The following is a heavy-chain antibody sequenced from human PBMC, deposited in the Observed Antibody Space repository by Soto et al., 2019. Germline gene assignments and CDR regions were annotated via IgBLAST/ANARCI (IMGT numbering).Heavy chain of an antibody. CDR2: IRYSGST. V-gene: IGHV4-59*08. J-gene: IGHJ4*02. D-gene: IGHD3-10*01. CDR1: GGSISTDC. CDR3: ARQIADASGTYHVAY. Sequence: QVQLQESGPGLVKPSETLSLTCTVSGGSISTDCWDWIRQPPGKGLEWIGFIRYSGSTNYNPSPKSPATISVDTPRNQVSLSLNSVTAAHTAVYYWARQIADASGTYHVAYWGQGTLVTVSS.